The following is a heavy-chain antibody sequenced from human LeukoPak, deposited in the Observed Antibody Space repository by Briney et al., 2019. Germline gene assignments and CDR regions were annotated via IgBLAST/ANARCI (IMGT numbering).Heavy chain of an antibody. V-gene: IGHV1-46*01. D-gene: IGHD3-10*01. J-gene: IGHJ6*03. CDR3: AREVVRGVYYMDV. CDR2: INPSSGGT. Sequence: ASVKVSCKASGYTFTTYHIHWVRQAPGQGLEWMGIINPSSGGTTYAQKFQGRVTMTRDTSTSTLYMELSSLRSEDTAVYYCAREVVRGVYYMDVWGKGTTVIVSS. CDR1: GYTFTTYH.